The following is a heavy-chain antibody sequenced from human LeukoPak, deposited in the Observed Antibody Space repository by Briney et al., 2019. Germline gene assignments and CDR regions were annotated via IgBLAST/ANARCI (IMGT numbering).Heavy chain of an antibody. V-gene: IGHV1-69*04. CDR2: IIPILGIA. Sequence: GASVKVSCKASGGTFSSYAISWVRQAPGQGLEWMGRIIPILGIANYAQKFQGRVTITADKSTSTAYMELSSLKSEDTAVYYCARLTWFDPWGQGTLVTASS. J-gene: IGHJ5*02. CDR3: ARLTWFDP. CDR1: GGTFSSYA.